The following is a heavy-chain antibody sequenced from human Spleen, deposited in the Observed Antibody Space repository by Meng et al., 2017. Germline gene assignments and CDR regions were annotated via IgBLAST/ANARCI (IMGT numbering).Heavy chain of an antibody. J-gene: IGHJ3*01. V-gene: IGHV3-23*01. D-gene: IGHD1-26*01. Sequence: GESLKISCAASGFSFRNYGMSWVRQAPGKGLEWVSTISAGSDSTYYADSVQGRFTISRDNSKNTLYLEVSSLRVEDTAVYYCAIPARGTYFTRDAFDFWGQGTVVTVSS. CDR3: AIPARGTYFTRDAFDF. CDR1: GFSFRNYG. CDR2: ISAGSDST.